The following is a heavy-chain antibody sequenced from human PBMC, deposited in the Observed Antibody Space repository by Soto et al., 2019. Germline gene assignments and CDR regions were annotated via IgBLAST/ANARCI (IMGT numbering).Heavy chain of an antibody. CDR1: GYIFTSYW. V-gene: IGHV5-51*01. J-gene: IGHJ4*02. Sequence: GESLKISCKCSGYIFTSYWIGWVRQMPGKGLEWMGIIYPGDSTTRYSPSFQGQVPISADKSINTAYLPWSSLKASDTAIYYCVRPGIAVAGPDYWGQGTLVTVSA. CDR2: IYPGDSTT. CDR3: VRPGIAVAGPDY. D-gene: IGHD6-19*01.